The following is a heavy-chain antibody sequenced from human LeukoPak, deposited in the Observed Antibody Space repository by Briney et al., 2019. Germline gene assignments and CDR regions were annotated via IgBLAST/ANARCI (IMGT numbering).Heavy chain of an antibody. CDR1: GGSISSDNSY. Sequence: SETRSLTCTVSGGSISSDNSYWGWIRQPPGNGLEWIGTIYYSGITYYNPSLKTRVTISVDTSKNQFSLKLSSVTAADTAVYYCARRLVRGVIIIEFDCWGQGTLVTVSS. CDR2: IYYSGIT. D-gene: IGHD3-10*01. J-gene: IGHJ4*02. CDR3: ARRLVRGVIIIEFDC. V-gene: IGHV4-39*01.